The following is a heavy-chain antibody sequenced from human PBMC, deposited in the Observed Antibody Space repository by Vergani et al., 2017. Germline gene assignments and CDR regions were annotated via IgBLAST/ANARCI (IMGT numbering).Heavy chain of an antibody. CDR2: IWYDGSKK. Sequence: QVQLVESGGGVVQPGRSLRLPRAASGFTFSSYGMHWVRQAPGKGLAGVAVIWYDGSKKYYADSVKGRFTIARDNSKNTLYLQMNSLRAEDTAVYYCARGIGDLPPYYYYYGMDVWGQGTTVTVSS. CDR1: GFTFSSYG. D-gene: IGHD4-17*01. V-gene: IGHV3-33*01. CDR3: ARGIGDLPPYYYYYGMDV. J-gene: IGHJ6*02.